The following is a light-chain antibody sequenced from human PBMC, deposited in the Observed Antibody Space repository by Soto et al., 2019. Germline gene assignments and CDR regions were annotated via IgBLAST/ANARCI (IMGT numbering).Light chain of an antibody. CDR3: QQSYSTLRT. V-gene: IGKV1-39*01. CDR1: QSISSY. CDR2: AAS. Sequence: GDRVTLTCRASQSISSYLNWYQQKPGKAPKLLIYAASSLQSGVPSRFSGSGSGTDFTLTISSLQPEDFATYYCQQSYSTLRTFGQGTKVEIK. J-gene: IGKJ1*01.